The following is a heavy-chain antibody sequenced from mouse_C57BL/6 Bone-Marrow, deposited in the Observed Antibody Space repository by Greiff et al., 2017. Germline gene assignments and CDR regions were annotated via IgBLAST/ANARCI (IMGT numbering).Heavy chain of an antibody. CDR2: INPSTGGT. CDR1: GYSFTGYY. D-gene: IGHD2-5*01. CDR3: AKGYSNYVSYAMDY. V-gene: IGHV1-42*01. J-gene: IGHJ4*01. Sequence: EVQLQQSGPELVKPGASVKISCKASGYSFTGYYMNWVKQSPEKSLEWIGEINPSTGGTTYNQKFKAKATLTVDKSSSTAYMQLKSLTSEDSAVYDCAKGYSNYVSYAMDYWGQGTSVTVSS.